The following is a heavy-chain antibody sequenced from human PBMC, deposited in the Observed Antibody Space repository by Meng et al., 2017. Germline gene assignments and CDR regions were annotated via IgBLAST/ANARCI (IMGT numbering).Heavy chain of an antibody. Sequence: QVQLGQAGVEVKEPLGASVKISCTASGDTFNNYAMHWVRQAPGQRLEWMGWINAGNGDTKFSQKFQGRVSISRDTSASTAYMELRSLRFEDTAVYYCATTLNYDFWSGFYYWGQGTLVTVSS. CDR2: INAGNGDT. D-gene: IGHD3-3*01. J-gene: IGHJ4*02. CDR1: GDTFNNYA. V-gene: IGHV1-3*01. CDR3: ATTLNYDFWSGFYY.